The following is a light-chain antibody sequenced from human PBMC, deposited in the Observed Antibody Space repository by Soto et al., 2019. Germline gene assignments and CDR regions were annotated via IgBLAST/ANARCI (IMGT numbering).Light chain of an antibody. CDR1: QSISNW. Sequence: DLQKTQSPFNLSGFVGDRGTLTCRASQSISNWLAWYQQKPGTAPKVLIYHASNLQSGVPSRFSGSGSGTEFTLTISSLQPDDFATYYCQHYNSYSEAFGQGTKVDIK. V-gene: IGKV1-5*01. CDR2: HAS. CDR3: QHYNSYSEA. J-gene: IGKJ1*01.